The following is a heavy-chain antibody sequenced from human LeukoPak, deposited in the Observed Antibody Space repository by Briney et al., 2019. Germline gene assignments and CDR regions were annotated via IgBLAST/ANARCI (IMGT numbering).Heavy chain of an antibody. Sequence: GGSLRLSCAASGFTFSNYDMHWVRQAPGKGLEWVAVLSYDGSNKYYADSVKGRFTISRDNSKNTLYLQMNSLRPQDTAVYYCARGGSYYASGSYFAFDIWGQRTMVTVSS. V-gene: IGHV3-30*03. D-gene: IGHD3-10*01. CDR1: GFTFSNYD. CDR3: ARGGSYYASGSYFAFDI. CDR2: LSYDGSNK. J-gene: IGHJ3*02.